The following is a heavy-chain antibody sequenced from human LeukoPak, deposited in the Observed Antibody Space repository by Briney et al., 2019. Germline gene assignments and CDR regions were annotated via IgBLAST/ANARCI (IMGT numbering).Heavy chain of an antibody. V-gene: IGHV3-21*01. D-gene: IGHD3-16*01. CDR3: ARAVVGELPQVQYYMDV. Sequence: GGSLRLSCAASGFTFSSYSMNWVRQAPGKGLEWVSSISSSSSYIYYADSVKGRFTISRDNAKNSLYLQMNSLRAEDTAVYYCARAVVGELPQVQYYMDVWGKGTTVTVSS. J-gene: IGHJ6*03. CDR1: GFTFSSYS. CDR2: ISSSSSYI.